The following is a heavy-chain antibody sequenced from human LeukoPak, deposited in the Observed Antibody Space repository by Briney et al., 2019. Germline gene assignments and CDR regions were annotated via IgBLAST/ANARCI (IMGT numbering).Heavy chain of an antibody. D-gene: IGHD3-3*01. CDR3: AKDEAYYDFWSSGRYYYYMDV. Sequence: GGSLRLSCAASGFTFSRDVMNWVRQAPGKGLEWVSAISGSGDSTYYADSVKGRFTISRDNSKNMLYLQMNSLRVEDTAVYYCAKDEAYYDFWSSGRYYYYMDVWGEGTTVTVS. V-gene: IGHV3-23*01. CDR1: GFTFSRDV. CDR2: ISGSGDST. J-gene: IGHJ6*03.